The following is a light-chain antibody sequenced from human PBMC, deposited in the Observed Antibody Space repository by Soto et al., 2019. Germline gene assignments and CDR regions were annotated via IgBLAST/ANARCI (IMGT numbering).Light chain of an antibody. CDR3: QQYNSYPWT. CDR2: DAS. V-gene: IGKV1-5*01. CDR1: QSISSW. J-gene: IGKJ1*01. Sequence: DIPMTQSPYTLSASVGDRVTITCRASQSISSWLAWYQQKPGKAPKLLIYDASSLESGVPSRFSGSGSGTEFILTISSLQSDDLATYYCQQYNSYPWTFGQGTKVEIK.